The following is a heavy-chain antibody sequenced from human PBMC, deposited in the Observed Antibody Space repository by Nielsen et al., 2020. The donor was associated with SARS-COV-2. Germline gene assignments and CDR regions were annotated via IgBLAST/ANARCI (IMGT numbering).Heavy chain of an antibody. CDR3: ARDRGVQLWRIDDAFDI. Sequence: ASVKVSCKASGYTFTSYAMNWVRQAPGQGLEWMGWINTNTGNPTYAQGFTGRFVFSLDTSVSTAYLQISSLKAEDTAVYYCARDRGVQLWRIDDAFDIWGQGTMVTVSS. CDR2: INTNTGNP. CDR1: GYTFTSYA. V-gene: IGHV7-4-1*02. D-gene: IGHD5-18*01. J-gene: IGHJ3*02.